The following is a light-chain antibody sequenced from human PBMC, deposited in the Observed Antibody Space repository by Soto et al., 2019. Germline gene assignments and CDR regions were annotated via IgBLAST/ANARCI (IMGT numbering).Light chain of an antibody. CDR1: SSDVGGYKF. V-gene: IGLV2-8*01. Sequence: QSALTQPPSASGSPGQSVTISCTGTSSDVGGYKFVSWYQQHPGKAPKLIIYEVSQRPSGVPDRFSASKSGDTASLTVSGLLAEDEADYYCSSYAGSNMGVFGSGTTLTVL. J-gene: IGLJ1*01. CDR2: EVS. CDR3: SSYAGSNMGV.